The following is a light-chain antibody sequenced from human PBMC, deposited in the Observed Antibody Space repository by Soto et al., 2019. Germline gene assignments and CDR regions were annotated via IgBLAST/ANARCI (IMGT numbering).Light chain of an antibody. J-gene: IGKJ4*01. CDR3: HQYYKWPLT. CDR2: GAS. CDR1: QSVSSSY. Sequence: EIVLTQSPGTLSLSPGERATLSCRASQSVSSSYLAWYQQKPGQAPRLLIYGASNRATGIPARFSGSGSGTDFTLTISSLLSEDFAVYYCHQYYKWPLTFGGGTKVDI. V-gene: IGKV3-20*01.